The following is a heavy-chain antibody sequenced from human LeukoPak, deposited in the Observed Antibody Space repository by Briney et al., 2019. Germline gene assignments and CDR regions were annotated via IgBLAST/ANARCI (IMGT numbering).Heavy chain of an antibody. V-gene: IGHV4-39*01. CDR2: IYYSGST. CDR3: AGLWGSGSYSSLYYFDY. CDR1: GGSISSSSYY. D-gene: IGHD3-10*01. J-gene: IGHJ4*02. Sequence: SETLSLTCTVSGGSISSSSYYWGWIRQPPGKGPEWIGSIYYSGSTYYNPSLKSRVTISVDTSKNQFSLKLSSVTAADTAVYYCAGLWGSGSYSSLYYFDYWGQGTLVTVSS.